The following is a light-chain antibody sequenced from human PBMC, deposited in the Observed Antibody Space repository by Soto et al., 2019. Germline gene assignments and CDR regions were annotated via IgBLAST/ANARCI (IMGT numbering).Light chain of an antibody. CDR1: QSIRSW. V-gene: IGKV1-5*01. J-gene: IGKJ1*01. CDR3: QQYNSYSWT. CDR2: DAS. Sequence: IQTTPIPSTLSPPVCEIVTIRFRASQSIRSWLAWYQQIPGKAPKLLIYDASSLESGVPSRFSGSGSGTEFTLTISSLQPDDFATYYCQQYNSYSWTFGQGTKVDI.